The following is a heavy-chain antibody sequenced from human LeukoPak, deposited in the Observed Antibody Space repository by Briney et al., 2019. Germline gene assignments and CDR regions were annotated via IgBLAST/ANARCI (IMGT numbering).Heavy chain of an antibody. Sequence: ASVKVSCKASGYPFSSYDINWVRQAAGQGLEWMGWMNPNSGNTGYAQKFQGRLTITVNMAISTVYMDLSSLTFEDSAVYYCARRLRYDYGDLDVWGQGTLVTVSS. V-gene: IGHV1-8*02. CDR2: MNPNSGNT. CDR1: GYPFSSYD. J-gene: IGHJ3*01. D-gene: IGHD4-17*01. CDR3: ARRLRYDYGDLDV.